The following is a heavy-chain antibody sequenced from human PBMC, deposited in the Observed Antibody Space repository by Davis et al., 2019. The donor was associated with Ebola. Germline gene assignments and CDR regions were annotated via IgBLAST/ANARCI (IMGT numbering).Heavy chain of an antibody. CDR2: IRSKANSYAT. V-gene: IGHV3-73*01. J-gene: IGHJ6*02. CDR1: GFIFSGSA. CDR3: ARERNLGVDV. D-gene: IGHD2/OR15-2a*01. Sequence: GESLNISCAASGFIFSGSAMHLVRHASGKGLEWVGRIRSKANSYATAYAASVKGRFTISRDDSKNTLYLQMNSLSAEDTAVYYCARERNLGVDVWGQRTTVTVSS.